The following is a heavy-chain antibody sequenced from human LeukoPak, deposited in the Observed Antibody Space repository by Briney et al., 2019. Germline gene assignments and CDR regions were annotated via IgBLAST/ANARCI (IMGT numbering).Heavy chain of an antibody. J-gene: IGHJ4*01. CDR2: IKQDGGEK. D-gene: IGHD6-13*01. Sequence: GGSLRLSCGVSGFTFSSYWMNRVRQAPGKGLEWVASIKQDGGEKSYVDSVKGRFTISRDNAKNSLYLQMSSLRAEDTAVYYCARDGTAAGLYFDLWGQGTLVTVSS. CDR3: ARDGTAAGLYFDL. V-gene: IGHV3-7*01. CDR1: GFTFSSYW.